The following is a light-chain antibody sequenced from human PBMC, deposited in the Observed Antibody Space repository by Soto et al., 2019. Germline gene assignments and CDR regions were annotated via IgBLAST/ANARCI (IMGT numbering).Light chain of an antibody. CDR1: QGISSY. V-gene: IGKV1-9*01. CDR3: QQLHSNPYT. Sequence: DIQLTQSPSFLSASVGDRVTITCRASQGISSYLAWYQQKPGTAPQLLIYAASTLQSGVPSRFSGSGSGPEFTLTISSLQPEDFATYYCQQLHSNPYTFGQGTKVEI. J-gene: IGKJ2*01. CDR2: AAS.